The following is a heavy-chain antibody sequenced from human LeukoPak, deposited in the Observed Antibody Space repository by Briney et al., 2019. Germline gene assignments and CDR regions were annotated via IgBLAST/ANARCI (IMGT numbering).Heavy chain of an antibody. CDR3: AKGGPEYYGFWSGYFSY. CDR2: ISGSGGST. V-gene: IGHV3-23*01. CDR1: GFTFSSYA. Sequence: GGSLRLSCAASGFTFSSYAMSWVRQAPGKGLEWVSAISGSGGSTYYADSVKGRFTISRDNSKNTLYLQMNSLRAEDTAVYYCAKGGPEYYGFWSGYFSYWGQGTLVTVSS. D-gene: IGHD3-3*01. J-gene: IGHJ4*02.